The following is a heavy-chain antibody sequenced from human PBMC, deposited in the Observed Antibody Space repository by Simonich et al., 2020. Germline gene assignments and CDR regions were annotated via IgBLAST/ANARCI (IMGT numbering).Heavy chain of an antibody. J-gene: IGHJ4*02. D-gene: IGHD5-12*01. CDR1: GYSFTSYW. CDR2: IDPGDSDT. Sequence: EVQLVQSGAEVKKPGESLKISCKGSGYSFTSYWSGWVRQMPGKGREWVGNIDPGDSDTRYSPSVQGPGTISADKSISTAYLQWSSLKASDTAMYYCVRPDSGYDYFDYWGQGTLVTVSS. V-gene: IGHV5-51*03. CDR3: VRPDSGYDYFDY.